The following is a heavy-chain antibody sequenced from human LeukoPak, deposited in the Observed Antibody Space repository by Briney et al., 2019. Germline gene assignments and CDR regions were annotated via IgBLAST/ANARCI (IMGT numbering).Heavy chain of an antibody. V-gene: IGHV5-51*01. CDR1: GYRFTTYW. CDR2: IHPGDSDT. Sequence: GESLKISCKGSGYRFTTYWIGWARQMPGKGLEYMGIIHPGDSDTRYSPSFQGQVTISVDKSISTTYLQWSTLKASDTAMYYCATSLGAGAAYWGQGTLVTVSS. D-gene: IGHD4/OR15-4a*01. CDR3: ATSLGAGAAY. J-gene: IGHJ4*02.